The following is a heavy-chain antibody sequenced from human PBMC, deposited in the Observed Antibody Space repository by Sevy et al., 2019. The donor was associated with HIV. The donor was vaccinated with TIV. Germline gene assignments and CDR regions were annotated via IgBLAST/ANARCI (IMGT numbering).Heavy chain of an antibody. CDR1: GDSVSGSYY. D-gene: IGHD3-10*01. Sequence: SETLSLTCTVSGDSVSGSYYWGWIRQSPGKGLEWIGSIWYGWNTYYNPSLKSRVSISIHTSKKQFSLRLSSVTAAETAVYYCARTPMVRGIITIFDIWGQGTKVTVSS. CDR2: IWYGWNT. V-gene: IGHV4-38-2*02. J-gene: IGHJ3*02. CDR3: ARTPMVRGIITIFDI.